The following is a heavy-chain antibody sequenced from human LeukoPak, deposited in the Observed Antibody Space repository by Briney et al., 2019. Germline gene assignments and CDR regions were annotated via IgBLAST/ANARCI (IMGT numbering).Heavy chain of an antibody. V-gene: IGHV3-23*01. CDR2: ISGSGGST. CDR3: AKGPSGDFWSGYYISGTYFDY. Sequence: PGGSLRLSCAASGFTFSSYAMSWVPQAPGKGLEWVSAISGSGGSTYYADSVKGRFTISRDNSKNTLYLQMNSLRAEDTAVYYCAKGPSGDFWSGYYISGTYFDYWGQGTLVTVSS. D-gene: IGHD3-3*01. CDR1: GFTFSSYA. J-gene: IGHJ4*02.